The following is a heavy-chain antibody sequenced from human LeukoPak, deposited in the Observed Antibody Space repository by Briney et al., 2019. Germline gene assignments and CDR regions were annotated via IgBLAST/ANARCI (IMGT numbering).Heavy chain of an antibody. CDR1: GYTFTSYG. V-gene: IGHV1-18*01. CDR3: ARGSMTVTIYYYYYYYMDV. J-gene: IGHJ6*03. D-gene: IGHD4-17*01. Sequence: ASVKVSCKASGYTFTSYGISWVRQAPGQGLEWMGWISAYNGNTNYAQKLQGRVTMTTDTSTSTAYMELRSLRSDDTAVYYCARGSMTVTIYYYYYYYMDVWGKGTTVTISS. CDR2: ISAYNGNT.